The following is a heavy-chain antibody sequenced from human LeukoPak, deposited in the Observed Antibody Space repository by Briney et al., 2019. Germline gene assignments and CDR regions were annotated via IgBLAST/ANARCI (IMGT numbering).Heavy chain of an antibody. CDR3: ARTAGRTFDY. V-gene: IGHV1-46*01. D-gene: IGHD6-6*01. CDR1: GYTFTSYF. Sequence: GASVKVSCKASGYTFTSYFMHWVRQAPGQGLEWMGIINPSGSSTSCAQKFQGRVTMTRDTSTSTVYMELSSLRSEDTAVYYCARTAGRTFDYWGQGTLVTVSS. CDR2: INPSGSST. J-gene: IGHJ4*02.